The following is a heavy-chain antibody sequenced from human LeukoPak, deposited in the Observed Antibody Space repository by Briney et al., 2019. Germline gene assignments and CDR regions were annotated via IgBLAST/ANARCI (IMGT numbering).Heavy chain of an antibody. J-gene: IGHJ4*02. D-gene: IGHD2-2*02. Sequence: ASVKVSCKASGGTFSSYAISWVRQAPGQGLKWMGRIIPIFGIANYAQKFQGRVTITADKSTSTAYMELSSLRSEDTAVYYCAREGGLPAAIYYFDYWGQGTLVTVSS. CDR3: AREGGLPAAIYYFDY. V-gene: IGHV1-69*04. CDR1: GGTFSSYA. CDR2: IIPIFGIA.